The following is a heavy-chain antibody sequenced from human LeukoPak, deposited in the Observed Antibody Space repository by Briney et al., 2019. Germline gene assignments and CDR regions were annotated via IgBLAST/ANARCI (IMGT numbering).Heavy chain of an antibody. Sequence: GGSLRLSCAASGFTFSSYWMSWVRQAPGKGLEWVANIKQDGSEKYYVDSVKGRFTISRDNAKNSLYLQMNSLRAEDTAVYYCAREAITMVRGVIITGALDYWGQGTLVTVSS. CDR1: GFTFSSYW. V-gene: IGHV3-7*01. CDR3: AREAITMVRGVIITGALDY. CDR2: IKQDGSEK. D-gene: IGHD3-10*01. J-gene: IGHJ4*02.